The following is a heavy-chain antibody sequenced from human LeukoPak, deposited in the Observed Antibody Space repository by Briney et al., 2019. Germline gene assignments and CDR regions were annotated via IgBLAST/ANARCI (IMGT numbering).Heavy chain of an antibody. V-gene: IGHV3-21*01. Sequence: SGGSLRLSCAASGFTFSSYSMNWVRQAPGKGLEWVSSISSSSSYIYYADSVKGRFTISRDNAKNTLYLQMNSLRAEDTAFYYCARDGSYKFDYWGQGTLVTVSS. CDR3: ARDGSYKFDY. D-gene: IGHD1-26*01. CDR2: ISSSSSYI. CDR1: GFTFSSYS. J-gene: IGHJ4*02.